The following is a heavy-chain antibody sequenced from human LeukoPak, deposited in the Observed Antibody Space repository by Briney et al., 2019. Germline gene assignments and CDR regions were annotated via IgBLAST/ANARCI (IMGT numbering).Heavy chain of an antibody. V-gene: IGHV4-59*01. D-gene: IGHD3-22*01. CDR2: IYYSGST. Sequence: PSETLSLTCTVSGGSISSYYWSWIRQPPGKGLEWIGYIYYSGSTNYNPSLKSRVTISVDTSKNQFSLKLSSVTAADTAVYYCARAVYDNSGYCIDYWGQGTLVTVSS. J-gene: IGHJ4*02. CDR3: ARAVYDNSGYCIDY. CDR1: GGSISSYY.